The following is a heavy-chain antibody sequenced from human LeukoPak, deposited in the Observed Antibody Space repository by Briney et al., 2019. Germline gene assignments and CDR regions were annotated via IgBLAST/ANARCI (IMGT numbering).Heavy chain of an antibody. CDR2: ISSSGGNT. V-gene: IGHV3-23*01. CDR3: AREYDYVWGSYRPAFDY. D-gene: IGHD3-16*02. CDR1: GFTFSNYA. Sequence: GGSLRLSCAASGFTFSNYAMSWVRQAPGKGLEWVSGISSSGGNTYYADSVKGRFTISRDNSKNTLYLQMNSLRAEDTAVYYCAREYDYVWGSYRPAFDYWGQGTLVTVSS. J-gene: IGHJ4*02.